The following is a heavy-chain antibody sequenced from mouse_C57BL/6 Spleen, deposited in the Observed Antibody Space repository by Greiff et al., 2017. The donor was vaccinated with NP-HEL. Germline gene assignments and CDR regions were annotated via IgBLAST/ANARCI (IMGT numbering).Heavy chain of an antibody. CDR3: ARNSPSYYGSSFYAMDY. D-gene: IGHD1-1*01. CDR1: GFSLTSYA. J-gene: IGHJ4*01. Sequence: VQGVESGPGLVAPSQSLSITCTVSGFSLTSYAISWVRQPPGKGLEWLGVIWTGGGTNYNSALKSRLSISKDNSKSQVFLKMNSLQTDDTARYYCARNSPSYYGSSFYAMDYWGQGTSVTVSS. CDR2: IWTGGGT. V-gene: IGHV2-9-1*01.